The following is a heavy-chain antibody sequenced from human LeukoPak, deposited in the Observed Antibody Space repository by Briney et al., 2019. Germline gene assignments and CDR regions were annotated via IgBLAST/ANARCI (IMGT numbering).Heavy chain of an antibody. V-gene: IGHV1-8*01. CDR2: MNPNSGNT. D-gene: IGHD1-26*01. CDR3: ARGASIVGATSNWFDP. CDR1: GYTFTSYD. J-gene: IGHJ5*02. Sequence: GASVKVSCKASGYTFTSYDINWVRQATGQGLEWMGWMNPNSGNTGYAQKFQSRVTMTRNTSISTAYMELSSLRSEDTAVYYCARGASIVGATSNWFDPWGQGTLVTVSS.